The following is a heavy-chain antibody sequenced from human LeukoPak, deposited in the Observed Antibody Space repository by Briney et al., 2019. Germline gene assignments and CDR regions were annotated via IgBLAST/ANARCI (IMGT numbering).Heavy chain of an antibody. Sequence: GGSLRLSCAASGFTFSSYEMNWVRQAPGKGLEWVSYISSSGSTIYYADSVKGRFTISGDNAKNSLYLQMNSLRAEDTAVYYCARAFRYCSSTSCYPSPGWFDPWGQGTLVTVSS. D-gene: IGHD2-2*01. J-gene: IGHJ5*02. CDR2: ISSSGSTI. CDR3: ARAFRYCSSTSCYPSPGWFDP. V-gene: IGHV3-48*03. CDR1: GFTFSSYE.